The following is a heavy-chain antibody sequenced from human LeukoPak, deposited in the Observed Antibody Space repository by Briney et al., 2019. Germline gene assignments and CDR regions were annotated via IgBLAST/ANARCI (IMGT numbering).Heavy chain of an antibody. Sequence: GRSLRLSCAASGFTFSRYAMHWVRQAPGRGLEWVAVISYDGSNEYYADSVKGRFTISRDSSENTLYLQMNSLRVEDTAVYYCARVGYYSSGPFSYFDYWGQGTLVTVSS. J-gene: IGHJ4*02. CDR1: GFTFSRYA. CDR2: ISYDGSNE. D-gene: IGHD3-10*01. CDR3: ARVGYYSSGPFSYFDY. V-gene: IGHV3-30-3*01.